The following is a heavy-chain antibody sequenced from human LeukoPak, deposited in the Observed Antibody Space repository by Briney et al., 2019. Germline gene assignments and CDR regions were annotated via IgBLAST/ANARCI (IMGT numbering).Heavy chain of an antibody. D-gene: IGHD6-19*01. J-gene: IGHJ4*02. Sequence: PGGSLRLSCAASGFTFSSYSMNWVRQAPGKGLEWVSYISSSSSTIYYADSVKGRFTISRDNAKNSLYLQMNSLRAEDTAVYYCARELGIAVAGRDFDYWGQGTLVTVSS. CDR3: ARELGIAVAGRDFDY. V-gene: IGHV3-48*04. CDR2: ISSSSSTI. CDR1: GFTFSSYS.